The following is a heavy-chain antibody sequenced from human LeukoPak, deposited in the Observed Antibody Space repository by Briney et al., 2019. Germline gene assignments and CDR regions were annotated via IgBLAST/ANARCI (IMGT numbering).Heavy chain of an antibody. J-gene: IGHJ3*02. CDR1: GYTFTAYY. CDR3: ARFEDYGGNRDVFDI. D-gene: IGHD4-23*01. V-gene: IGHV1-2*02. CDR2: INPHSGGA. Sequence: ASVKASCKASGYTFTAYYINWVRQAPGQGLEWMGWINPHSGGAVYAQGFQGRVTMTRDTSISTAYMELSRLRSDDTAVYYCARFEDYGGNRDVFDIWGQGTMVTVSS.